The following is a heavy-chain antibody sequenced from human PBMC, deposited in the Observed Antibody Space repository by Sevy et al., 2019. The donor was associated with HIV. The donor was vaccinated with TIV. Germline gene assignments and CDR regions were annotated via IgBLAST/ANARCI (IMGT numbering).Heavy chain of an antibody. V-gene: IGHV3-7*01. CDR2: IKQDGSEK. Sequence: GGSLRLSCAASGFTFSSYWMRWVRQAPGKGLEWVANIKQDGSEKYYVDSVKGRFTISRDNAKNSLYLQMNSLRAEDTAVYYCARAVAGTYYYYYGMDVWGQGTTLTVSS. CDR3: ARAVAGTYYYYYGMDV. CDR1: GFTFSSYW. J-gene: IGHJ6*02. D-gene: IGHD6-19*01.